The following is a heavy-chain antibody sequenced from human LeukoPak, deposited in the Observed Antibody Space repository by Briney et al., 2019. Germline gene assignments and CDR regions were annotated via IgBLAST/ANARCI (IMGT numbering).Heavy chain of an antibody. CDR3: TRGGIVGAYRH. CDR2: FVPTFETT. Sequence: ASVKVSCKASGGSFSSYSISWVRQAPGQGLEWMGGFVPTFETTNTAQKLQGRVTFTADESTTTAYMELSSLTFEDTALYYCTRGGIVGAYRHWGQGTLVTVSS. V-gene: IGHV1-69*13. J-gene: IGHJ4*02. D-gene: IGHD1-26*01. CDR1: GGSFSSYS.